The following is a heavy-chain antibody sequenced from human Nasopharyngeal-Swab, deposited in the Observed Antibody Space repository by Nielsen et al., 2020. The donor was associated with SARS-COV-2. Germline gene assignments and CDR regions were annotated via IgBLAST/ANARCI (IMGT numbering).Heavy chain of an antibody. J-gene: IGHJ6*02. CDR1: GFTFSTFG. CDR3: ARDLDDFWSGYYYGMDV. CDR2: IWYDGSNK. Sequence: GESLKISCAASGFTFSTFGMHWVRQAPGKGLEWVAVIWYDGSNKYYADSVKGRFTISRDNAKNSLYLQMNSLRAEDTAVYYCARDLDDFWSGYYYGMDVWGQGTTVTVSS. D-gene: IGHD3-3*01. V-gene: IGHV3-33*01.